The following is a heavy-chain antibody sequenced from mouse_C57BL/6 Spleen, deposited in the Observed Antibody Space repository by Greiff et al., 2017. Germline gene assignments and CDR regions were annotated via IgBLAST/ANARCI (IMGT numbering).Heavy chain of an antibody. J-gene: IGHJ4*01. CDR3: ARDYGSSWRNAMDY. CDR1: GYTFTDYY. CDR2: INPNNGGT. Sequence: VQLQQSGPELVKPGASVKISCKASGYTFTDYYMNWVKQSHGKSLEWIGDINPNNGGTSYNQKFKGKATLTVDKSSSTAYMELRSLTSEDSAVYYCARDYGSSWRNAMDYWGQGTSVTVSS. D-gene: IGHD1-1*01. V-gene: IGHV1-26*01.